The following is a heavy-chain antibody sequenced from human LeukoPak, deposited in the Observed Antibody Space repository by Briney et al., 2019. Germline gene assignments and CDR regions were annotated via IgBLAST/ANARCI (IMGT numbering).Heavy chain of an antibody. CDR3: ARDLISGRATRDP. D-gene: IGHD2-15*01. V-gene: IGHV3-66*01. J-gene: IGHJ5*02. Sequence: GGSLRLSRAASGFPVTNNDMNWVSQAPGKGLEWVSVINSGGSTYFADSVKGRFTVSRDNSKNTLSLQMNSLRVEDTAVYYCARDLISGRATRDPWGESALVTVSS. CDR2: INSGGST. CDR1: GFPVTNND.